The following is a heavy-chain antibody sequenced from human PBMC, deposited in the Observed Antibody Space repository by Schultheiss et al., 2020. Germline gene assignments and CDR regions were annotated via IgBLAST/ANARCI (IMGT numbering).Heavy chain of an antibody. D-gene: IGHD4-17*01. J-gene: IGHJ4*02. Sequence: WGSLRLSCAASGFTFSSYGMHWVRQAPGKGLEWVAVISYDGSNKYYADSVKGRFTISRDNSKNTLYLQMNSLRAEDTAVYYCAKDTVTTSPDYWGQGTLVTVSS. V-gene: IGHV3-30*18. CDR3: AKDTVTTSPDY. CDR2: ISYDGSNK. CDR1: GFTFSSYG.